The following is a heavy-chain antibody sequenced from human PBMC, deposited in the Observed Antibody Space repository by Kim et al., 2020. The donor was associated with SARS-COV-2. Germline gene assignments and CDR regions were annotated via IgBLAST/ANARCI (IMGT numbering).Heavy chain of an antibody. V-gene: IGHV1-18*01. CDR1: GYTFTSYG. Sequence: ASVKVSCKASGYTFTSYGISWVRQAPGQGLEWMGWISAYNGNTNYAQKLQGRVTMTTDTSTSTAYMELRSLRSDDTAVYYCARPYSSSLYENYYYYGMDVWGQGTTVTVSS. J-gene: IGHJ6*02. CDR2: ISAYNGNT. CDR3: ARPYSSSLYENYYYYGMDV. D-gene: IGHD6-13*01.